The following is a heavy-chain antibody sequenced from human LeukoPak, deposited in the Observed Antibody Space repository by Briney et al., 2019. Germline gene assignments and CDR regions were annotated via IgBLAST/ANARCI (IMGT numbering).Heavy chain of an antibody. J-gene: IGHJ4*02. CDR3: ARADSGSYEFDY. Sequence: GGSLRLSCAASGFTFSSYDMHWVRQATGKGLEWVSAIGTAGDTYYPGSVKGRFTISRENAKNSLYLQMNSLRAGDTAVYYCARADSGSYEFDYWGQGTLVTVSS. CDR1: GFTFSSYD. V-gene: IGHV3-13*01. CDR2: IGTAGDT. D-gene: IGHD1-26*01.